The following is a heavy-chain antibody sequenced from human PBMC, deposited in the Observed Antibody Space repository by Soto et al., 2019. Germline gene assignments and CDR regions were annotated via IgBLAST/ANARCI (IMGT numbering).Heavy chain of an antibody. CDR2: INHSGST. Sequence: QVQLQQWGAGLLKPSETLSLTCAVYGGSFSGYYWSWIRQPPGKGLEWIGEINHSGSTNYNPSLKSRVTISVYTSKNQFSLKLSSVTAADTAVYYCARGPGGSGSYYNAVGPPPRTRAKYMDVWGKGTTVTVSS. J-gene: IGHJ6*03. V-gene: IGHV4-34*01. D-gene: IGHD3-10*01. CDR1: GGSFSGYY. CDR3: ARGPGGSGSYYNAVGPPPRTRAKYMDV.